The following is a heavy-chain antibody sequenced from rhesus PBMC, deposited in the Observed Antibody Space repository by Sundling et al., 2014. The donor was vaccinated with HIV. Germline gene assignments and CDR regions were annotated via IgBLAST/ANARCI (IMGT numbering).Heavy chain of an antibody. D-gene: IGHD3-9*01. CDR1: GYTFTDHY. CDR3: ARVAYYEDDYAYYRSGQNYFDS. CDR2: VDPEDGQA. J-gene: IGHJ4*01. Sequence: EVQLVQSGAEVKKPGATVKISCKASGYTFTDHYLNWVRQAPGKGLEWMGGVDPEDGQADYAQKFQDRVTITADISTDTAYMELSSLRSEDTAVYYCARVAYYEDDYAYYRSGQNYFDSWGQGVLVTVSS. V-gene: IGHV1-111*02.